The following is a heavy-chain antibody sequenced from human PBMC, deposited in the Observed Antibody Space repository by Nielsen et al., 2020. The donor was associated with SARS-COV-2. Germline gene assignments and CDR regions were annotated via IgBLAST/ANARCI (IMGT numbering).Heavy chain of an antibody. D-gene: IGHD5-18*01. J-gene: IGHJ4*02. Sequence: GESLKIFCAVSGLTFGKHAMSWVRQAPGKGLEWVSLIGPSGTSTYYADSVKGRFSISRDNSKNTLYLQMNSLRADDTAVYHCATQAEGYSHPLDYWGQGTLVTVSS. CDR2: IGPSGTST. CDR3: ATQAEGYSHPLDY. CDR1: GLTFGKHA. V-gene: IGHV3-23*01.